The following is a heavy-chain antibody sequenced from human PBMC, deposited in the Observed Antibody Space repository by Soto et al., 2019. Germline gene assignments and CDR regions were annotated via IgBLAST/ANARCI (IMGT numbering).Heavy chain of an antibody. D-gene: IGHD6-13*01. CDR3: ASTRIAADGYPRRRFDS. CDR1: GDSVSSYY. CDR2: IYDSGST. J-gene: IGHJ4*02. V-gene: IGHV4-59*08. Sequence: SETLSLTCTVSGDSVSSYYWTWIRQPPGKALEWIGYIYDSGSTYYNPSLNSRVTISIDTSKNQFSLKLSSVTAADTAIYFCASTRIAADGYPRRRFDSWGQGTLVTGSS.